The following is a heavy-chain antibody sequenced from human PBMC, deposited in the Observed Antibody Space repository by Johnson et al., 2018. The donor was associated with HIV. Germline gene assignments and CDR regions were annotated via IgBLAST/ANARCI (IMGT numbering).Heavy chain of an antibody. CDR3: ARVRIWWELHGTVSAFDI. Sequence: QVQLVESGGGVVQPGRSLRLSCAASGFTFSSYGMHWVRQAPGKGLEWVAVIWYDGSNKYYVDSVKGRFTISRDNAKNSLYLQMNSLRAEDTAVYYCARVRIWWELHGTVSAFDIWGQGTMVTVSS. CDR1: GFTFSSYG. D-gene: IGHD1-26*01. J-gene: IGHJ3*02. V-gene: IGHV3-33*01. CDR2: IWYDGSNK.